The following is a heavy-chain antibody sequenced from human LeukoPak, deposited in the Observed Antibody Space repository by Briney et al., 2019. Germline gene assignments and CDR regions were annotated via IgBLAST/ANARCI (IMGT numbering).Heavy chain of an antibody. V-gene: IGHV4-39*07. CDR1: GGSISSSSYY. CDR2: IYYSGST. CDR3: ARGRKSSGWYFFNAFDI. Sequence: KSSETLSLTCTVSGGSISSSSYYWGWIRQPPGKGLEWIGSIYYSGSTYYNPSLKSRVTISVDTSKNQFSLKLSSVTAADTAVYYCARGRKSSGWYFFNAFDIWGQGTMVTVSS. J-gene: IGHJ3*02. D-gene: IGHD6-19*01.